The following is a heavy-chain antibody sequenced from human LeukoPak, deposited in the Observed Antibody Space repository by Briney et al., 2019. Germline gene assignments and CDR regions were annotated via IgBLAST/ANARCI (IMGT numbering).Heavy chain of an antibody. Sequence: GESLKISCQGSGYTFANHWIGWVREMPGKGLDWMAIIYPGDSAIRYSPSFQGQVTISADRSISTAYLQWNSLKASDTAIYYCATAYNSDYWGQGTLVTVSS. D-gene: IGHD1-14*01. CDR3: ATAYNSDY. CDR1: GYTFANHW. J-gene: IGHJ4*02. CDR2: IYPGDSAI. V-gene: IGHV5-51*01.